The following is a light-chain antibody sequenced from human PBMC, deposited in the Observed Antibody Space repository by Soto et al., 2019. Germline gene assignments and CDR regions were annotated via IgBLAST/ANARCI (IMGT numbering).Light chain of an antibody. J-gene: IGLJ2*01. CDR1: SGHSSYV. CDR2: LNSDDSH. V-gene: IGLV4-69*01. Sequence: QSVLTQSPSASASLGASVKLTCTLSSGHSSYVFAWHQQQPEKGRRYLMKLNSDDSHSKGAGIPDRVSGSSSGAERYLTISCLQSEDEADYYCQTLGTGIHVVFGGGTKVPVL. CDR3: QTLGTGIHVV.